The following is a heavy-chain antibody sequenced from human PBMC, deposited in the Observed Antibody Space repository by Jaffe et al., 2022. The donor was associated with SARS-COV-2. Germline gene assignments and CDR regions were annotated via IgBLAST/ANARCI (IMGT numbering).Heavy chain of an antibody. V-gene: IGHV4-34*01. CDR1: GGSFSGYY. CDR3: ARVRGPRTPYYYYMDV. CDR2: INHSGST. J-gene: IGHJ6*03. Sequence: QVQLQQWGAGLLKPSETLSLTCAVYGGSFSGYYWSWIRQPPGKGLEWIGEINHSGSTNYNPSLKSRVTISVDTSKNQFSLKLSSVTAADTAVYYCARVRGPRTPYYYYMDVWGKGTTVTVSS. D-gene: IGHD3-10*01.